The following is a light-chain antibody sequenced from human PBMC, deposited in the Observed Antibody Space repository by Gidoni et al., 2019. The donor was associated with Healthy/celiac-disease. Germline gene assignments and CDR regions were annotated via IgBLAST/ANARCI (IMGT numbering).Light chain of an antibody. CDR1: QSISSY. J-gene: IGKJ5*01. CDR3: QQSYSTPRVT. CDR2: AAS. V-gene: IGKV1-39*01. Sequence: DIQMTQSPSSLSASVRDRVTITCRASQSISSYLNWYQQKPGKAPKLLIYAASSLQSGVPSRFSGSGSGTDFTLTISSLQPEDFATYYCQQSYSTPRVTFGQGKRLEI.